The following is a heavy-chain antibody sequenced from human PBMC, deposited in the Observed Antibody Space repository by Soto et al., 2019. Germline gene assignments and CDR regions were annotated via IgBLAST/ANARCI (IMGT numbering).Heavy chain of an antibody. CDR3: ATPFDCTNGLCYFGS. J-gene: IGHJ5*01. Sequence: SETLSLTCSVSGDSISSYYWSWIRQPPGRGLEWIGYTHYTGRTTQKASLKSRVTISIDTSKNQFSLRLSSVTAADTAVYYCATPFDCTNGLCYFGSWGQGTLVTVSS. V-gene: IGHV4-59*12. CDR1: GDSISSYY. D-gene: IGHD2-8*01. CDR2: THYTGRT.